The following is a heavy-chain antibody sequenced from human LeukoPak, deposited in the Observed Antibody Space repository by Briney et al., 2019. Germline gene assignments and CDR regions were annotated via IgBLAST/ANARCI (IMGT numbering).Heavy chain of an antibody. J-gene: IGHJ5*02. CDR2: ISGSGGST. D-gene: IGHD6-13*01. CDR3: AKDRGSSWYVVDWFDP. Sequence: PGGSLRLSCAASGFTFSSYAMSWVRQAPGKGLEWVSAISGSGGSTYYADSVKGRFTISRDNSKNTLYLQMNSLRAEDTAVYYCAKDRGSSWYVVDWFDPWGQGTLVTVSS. V-gene: IGHV3-23*01. CDR1: GFTFSSYA.